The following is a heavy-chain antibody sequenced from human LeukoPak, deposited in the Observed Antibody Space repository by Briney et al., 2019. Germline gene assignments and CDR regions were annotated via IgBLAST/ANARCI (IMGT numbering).Heavy chain of an antibody. D-gene: IGHD5-18*01. Sequence: GEALQISCKGSGYSFTSYWIGWVRQMPGKGLEGRGNIYPGYSDTRYSPSFQGQVTISADKSISTAYLQWSSLKASDTAMYYCARKTRGYSYGYYYYYYMDVWGKGTTVTVSS. J-gene: IGHJ6*03. V-gene: IGHV5-51*01. CDR3: ARKTRGYSYGYYYYYYMDV. CDR1: GYSFTSYW. CDR2: IYPGYSDT.